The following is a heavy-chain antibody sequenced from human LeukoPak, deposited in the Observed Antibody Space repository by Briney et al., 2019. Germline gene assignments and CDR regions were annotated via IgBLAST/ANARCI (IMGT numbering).Heavy chain of an antibody. CDR1: AFPFSTYV. Sequence: GGSLRLSCAASAFPFSTYVMSWVRQAPGGGLEWISGISGDGARTYYTNSVKGRFTISRDNPKNTLFPQVNSLRVEDTAVYYCAKGGLTTPLHYWGQGTLVTVSS. V-gene: IGHV3-23*01. CDR2: ISGDGART. D-gene: IGHD1-14*01. CDR3: AKGGLTTPLHY. J-gene: IGHJ4*02.